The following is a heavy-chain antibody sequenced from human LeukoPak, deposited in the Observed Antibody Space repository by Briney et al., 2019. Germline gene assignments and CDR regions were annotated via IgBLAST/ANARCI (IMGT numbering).Heavy chain of an antibody. CDR3: TRVGYIDEGIDY. D-gene: IGHD5-24*01. J-gene: IGHJ4*02. Sequence: GGSLRLSCAASGFTFSSYAMNWVRQAPGKGLEWVANIKQDGSKKSYVDSVKGRFTISRDNAKNSLYLQMNSLRAEDTAIYYCTRVGYIDEGIDYWGQGTLVTVSS. CDR1: GFTFSSYA. CDR2: IKQDGSKK. V-gene: IGHV3-7*04.